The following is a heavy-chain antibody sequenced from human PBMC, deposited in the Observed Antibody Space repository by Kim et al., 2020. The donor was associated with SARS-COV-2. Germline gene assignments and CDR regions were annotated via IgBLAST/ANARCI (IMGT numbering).Heavy chain of an antibody. CDR1: GFTSSSSS. CDR2: IGATGVHI. D-gene: IGHD5-18*01. J-gene: IGHJ4*02. Sequence: GGSLRLSCAASGFTSSSSSMTWVRQAPGKGLEWVSSIGATGVHIFYADSVKGRFTISRDNSNNILSLQMHSLRAEDTALYFCAKGGRTQLIDFWGQGTLVTVSS. V-gene: IGHV3-23*01. CDR3: AKGGRTQLIDF.